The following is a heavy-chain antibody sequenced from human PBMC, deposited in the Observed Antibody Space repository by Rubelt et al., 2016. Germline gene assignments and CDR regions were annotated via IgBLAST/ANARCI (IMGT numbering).Heavy chain of an antibody. D-gene: IGHD6-13*01. CDR1: GFTFVSYA. CDR3: ASEDHTYGSSGWAWYFDY. Sequence: EVQLVESGGGLVQPGGSLRLSCAASGFTFVSYAMNWVRQAPGKGLEWVSSIYKDSTYISDAGSVKGRFTISRDNAKNTVYLQMNSLRTEDTAIYYCASEDHTYGSSGWAWYFDYWGQGILVSVSS. V-gene: IGHV3-21*01. J-gene: IGHJ4*02. CDR2: IYKDSTYI.